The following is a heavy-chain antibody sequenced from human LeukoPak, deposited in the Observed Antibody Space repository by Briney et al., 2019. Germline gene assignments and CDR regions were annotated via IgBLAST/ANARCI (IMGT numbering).Heavy chain of an antibody. J-gene: IGHJ4*02. CDR1: GGSISSYY. Sequence: ASETLSLTCTVSGGSISSYYWSWIRQPPGKGLEWIGYIYHSGSTYYNPSLKSRVTISVDRSKNQFSLKLSSVTAADTAVYYCARGDFTNGYYFDYWGQGTLVTVSS. D-gene: IGHD2-8*01. CDR3: ARGDFTNGYYFDY. CDR2: IYHSGST. V-gene: IGHV4-59*12.